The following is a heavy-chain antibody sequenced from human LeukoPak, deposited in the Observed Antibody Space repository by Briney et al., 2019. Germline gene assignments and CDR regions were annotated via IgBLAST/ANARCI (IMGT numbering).Heavy chain of an antibody. J-gene: IGHJ5*02. CDR2: INPNSGGT. CDR1: GYTFTGYY. V-gene: IGHV1-2*02. D-gene: IGHD4-17*01. Sequence: ASVKVSCKASGYTFTGYYMHWVRQAPGQGLEWVGWINPNSGGTNYAQKFQGRVTMTRDTSISTAYMELSRLRSDDTAVYYCARRYGDYVRWFDPWGQGTLVTVSS. CDR3: ARRYGDYVRWFDP.